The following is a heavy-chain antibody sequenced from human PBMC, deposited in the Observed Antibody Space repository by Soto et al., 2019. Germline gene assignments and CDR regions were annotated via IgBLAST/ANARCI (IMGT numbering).Heavy chain of an antibody. J-gene: IGHJ5*02. D-gene: IGHD3-10*01. Sequence: GGSLRLSCAASGFMFSTTDMSWVRQAPGKGLEWVTTIEGSGTITYYADSVRGRFTISRDNSKNTVYLQMDSLTADDTDVYYCVKNSGWFNPWGQGTPVTVSS. CDR1: GFMFSTTD. V-gene: IGHV3-23*01. CDR3: VKNSGWFNP. CDR2: IEGSGTIT.